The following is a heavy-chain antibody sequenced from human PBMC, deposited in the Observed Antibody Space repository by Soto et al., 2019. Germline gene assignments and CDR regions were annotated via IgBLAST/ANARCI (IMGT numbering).Heavy chain of an antibody. D-gene: IGHD4-17*01. CDR1: GYTFTNFV. V-gene: IGHV1-18*01. CDR3: GRAGGDFPRAVDY. CDR2: FSAYNGNT. J-gene: IGHJ4*02. Sequence: QVHLVQSGAEVKQPGASVKVSCKALGYTFTNFVIAWVRQAPGQGLEWMGWFSAYNGNTNYVQKLQGRVSMTPDTSTSTTYMELRTLRSDDTAVYYCGRAGGDFPRAVDYWGQGTLVTVSS.